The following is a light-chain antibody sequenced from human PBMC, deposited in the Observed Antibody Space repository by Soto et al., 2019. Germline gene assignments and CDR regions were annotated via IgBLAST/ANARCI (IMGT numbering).Light chain of an antibody. CDR3: GSWDSSLSAYV. CDR2: DDN. V-gene: IGLV1-51*01. Sequence: SLSAAPGQKVTISCSGSSSNIGGNSVSWYQQLPGTAPKLLIYDDNKRPSGIPDRFSGSKSGTSATLGITGFQTGDEADYYCGSWDSSLSAYVFGTGTKVTVL. CDR1: SSNIGGNS. J-gene: IGLJ1*01.